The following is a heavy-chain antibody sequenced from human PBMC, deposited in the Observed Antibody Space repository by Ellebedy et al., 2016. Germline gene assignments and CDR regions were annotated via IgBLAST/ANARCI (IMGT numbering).Heavy chain of an antibody. V-gene: IGHV1-18*01. CDR1: GYTFSNYG. CDR3: VRVSNFYDRARFDP. Sequence: ASVKVSCXASGYTFSNYGITWVRQAPGQGLEWMGWISAYNGNTNYAQKLQGRVTMTTDTSTSTAYMELRNLKSDDTAVYHCVRVSNFYDRARFDPWGQGTLITVSS. J-gene: IGHJ5*02. CDR2: ISAYNGNT. D-gene: IGHD3-16*01.